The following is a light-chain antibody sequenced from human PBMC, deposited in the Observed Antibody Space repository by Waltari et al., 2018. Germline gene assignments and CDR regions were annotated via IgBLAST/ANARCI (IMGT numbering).Light chain of an antibody. CDR3: MQGTHWPWT. J-gene: IGKJ1*01. Sequence: DVVMTQSPLSLPVTLGQPASISCRSSQSLVSSDGNTYFNWFQQRHGQSPRRLVYKVSNRDSGVPDRFSGSGSGTDFTLRISRVEAEDVGVYYCMQGTHWPWTFGQGTKVEIK. CDR2: KVS. CDR1: QSLVSSDGNTY. V-gene: IGKV2-30*01.